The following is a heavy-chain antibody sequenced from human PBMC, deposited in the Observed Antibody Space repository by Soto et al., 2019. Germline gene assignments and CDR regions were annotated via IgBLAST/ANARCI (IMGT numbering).Heavy chain of an antibody. Sequence: SVKVSCKTSAGTFSSYAISWVRQAPGQGLEWMGGIIPIFGTANYAQKLQGRVTMTTDTSTSTAYMELRSLRSDDTAVYYCARDQAIAVAGRKNWFDPWGQGTLVTVSS. V-gene: IGHV1-69*05. J-gene: IGHJ5*02. D-gene: IGHD6-19*01. CDR2: IIPIFGTA. CDR1: AGTFSSYA. CDR3: ARDQAIAVAGRKNWFDP.